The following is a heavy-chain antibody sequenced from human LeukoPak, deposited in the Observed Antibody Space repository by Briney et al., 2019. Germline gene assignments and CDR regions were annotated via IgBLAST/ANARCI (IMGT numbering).Heavy chain of an antibody. J-gene: IGHJ4*02. Sequence: SETLSLTCGVSGGSISSSSYFWGWIRQPPGKGLEWIGSIFYSGSTYYNPSLNSRVTISIDTSKNQFSLRLSSVTAADTAVYYCARQMNTVTADYWGQGTLVTVSS. D-gene: IGHD4-17*01. CDR1: GGSISSSSYF. V-gene: IGHV4-39*01. CDR2: IFYSGST. CDR3: ARQMNTVTADY.